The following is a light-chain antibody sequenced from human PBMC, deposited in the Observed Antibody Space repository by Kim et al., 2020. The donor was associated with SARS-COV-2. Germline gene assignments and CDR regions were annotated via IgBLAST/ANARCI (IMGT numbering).Light chain of an antibody. CDR1: SLRIYY. J-gene: IGLJ2*01. Sequence: ALGQTVRITCQGDSLRIYYATWYQQKPGQAPILVIYGKNNRPSGIPDRFSGSTSGNTASLTITGTQAGDEADYYCNSRDSNDNVVFGGGTKVTVL. V-gene: IGLV3-19*01. CDR2: GKN. CDR3: NSRDSNDNVV.